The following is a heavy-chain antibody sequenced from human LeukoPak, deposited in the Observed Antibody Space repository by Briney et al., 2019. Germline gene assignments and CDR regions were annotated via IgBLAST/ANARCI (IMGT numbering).Heavy chain of an antibody. CDR1: GGSFSGHY. Sequence: SETLSLTCTVYGGSFSGHYWTWIRQPPGKGLEWIGEINRGGSTSYNPSLKSRVTISIDTSKKQFSLKLSSVTAADTGVYYCVRGYDSGSYYQFWGQGTLVTVSS. CDR3: VRGYDSGSYYQF. CDR2: INRGGST. D-gene: IGHD3-10*01. V-gene: IGHV4-34*01. J-gene: IGHJ1*01.